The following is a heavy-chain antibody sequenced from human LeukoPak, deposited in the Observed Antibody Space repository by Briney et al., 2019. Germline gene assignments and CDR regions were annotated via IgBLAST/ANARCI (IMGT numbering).Heavy chain of an antibody. J-gene: IGHJ4*02. Sequence: GGSLRLSCAASGFTFSSYSMNWVRQAPGRGLEWVSSISRSGNYIKYGDSMKGRFTISRDNAKNSLDLQMNSLRAEDTAVYYCAKAGQETGPVVTPAFDYWGQGTLVTVSS. D-gene: IGHD4-23*01. CDR1: GFTFSSYS. V-gene: IGHV3-21*04. CDR3: AKAGQETGPVVTPAFDY. CDR2: ISRSGNYI.